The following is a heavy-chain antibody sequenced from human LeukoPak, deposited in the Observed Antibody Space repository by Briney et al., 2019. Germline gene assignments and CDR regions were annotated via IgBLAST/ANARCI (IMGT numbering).Heavy chain of an antibody. CDR2: IKQDGSVK. Sequence: GGSLRLSCAASEFTFSSYWMRWVRQAPGRGLEWVASIKQDGSVKYYVDSVKGRFTISRDNAKNSLYLQMNSLRAEDTAVYYCARGGLSRAFDYWGQGSLVTVSS. V-gene: IGHV3-7*03. D-gene: IGHD3-10*01. CDR3: ARGGLSRAFDY. J-gene: IGHJ4*02. CDR1: EFTFSSYW.